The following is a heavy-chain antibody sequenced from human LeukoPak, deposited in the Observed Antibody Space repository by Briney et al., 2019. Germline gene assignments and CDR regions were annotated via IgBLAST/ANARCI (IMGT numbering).Heavy chain of an antibody. CDR3: ARDLGYYGSGSYYNEAFDY. CDR1: GYTFTGYY. J-gene: IGHJ4*02. D-gene: IGHD3-10*01. Sequence: ASVKVSCKASGYTFTGYYMHWVRQAPGQGLEWMGWINPNSGGTNYAQKFQGRVTMTRDTSIRTAYMELSRLRSDDTAVYYCARDLGYYGSGSYYNEAFDYWGQGTLVTVSS. CDR2: INPNSGGT. V-gene: IGHV1-2*02.